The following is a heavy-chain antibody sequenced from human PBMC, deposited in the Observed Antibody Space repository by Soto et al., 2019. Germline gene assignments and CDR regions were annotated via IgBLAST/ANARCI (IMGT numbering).Heavy chain of an antibody. J-gene: IGHJ6*02. CDR3: ARDLLTGTTDYYGMDV. V-gene: IGHV6-1*01. D-gene: IGHD1-7*01. CDR1: GDSVSSNSAA. CDR2: TYYRSKWYN. Sequence: KQSQTLSLTCAISGDSVSSNSAAWTWIRQSPSRGLEWLGRTYYRSKWYNDYAVSVKSRITINPDTSKNQFSLQLNSVTPEDTAVYYCARDLLTGTTDYYGMDVWGQGTTVTVSS.